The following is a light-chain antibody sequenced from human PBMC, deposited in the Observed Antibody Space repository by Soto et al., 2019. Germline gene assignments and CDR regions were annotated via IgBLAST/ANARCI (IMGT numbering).Light chain of an antibody. CDR2: AAS. CDR1: QGIRTD. Sequence: DIQMTQSPSSLSASVGDRVTITCRASQGIRTDLGWYQKKPGKAPKRLIYAASSLQSGVPSRFSGSGSGTEFTITISRLQPQASSTYYWLQNITYPLTFGGGTKVEIK. CDR3: LQNITYPLT. J-gene: IGKJ4*01. V-gene: IGKV1-17*01.